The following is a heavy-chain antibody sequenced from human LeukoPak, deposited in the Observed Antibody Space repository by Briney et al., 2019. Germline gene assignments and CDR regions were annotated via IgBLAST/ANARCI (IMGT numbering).Heavy chain of an antibody. J-gene: IGHJ6*03. D-gene: IGHD2-15*01. V-gene: IGHV3-30*02. CDR3: AKVMPPGRIRFYSYYMDV. CDR1: GFSFSGYG. Sequence: GGSLRLSCAASGFSFSGYGMHWVRQAPGKGLEWVAFIRYDGSNEYYADSVKGRFTISRDRSKNTLSLQMNGLRVEDTAVYYCAKVMPPGRIRFYSYYMDVWGKGTTVTVS. CDR2: IRYDGSNE.